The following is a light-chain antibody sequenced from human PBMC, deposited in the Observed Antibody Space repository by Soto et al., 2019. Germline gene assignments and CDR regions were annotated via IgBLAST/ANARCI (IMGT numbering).Light chain of an antibody. CDR3: QQYDIWPPT. Sequence: EIVLTQSPGTLSLSPGERATLSCRASQSVSSSYLAWYQQKPGQAPRLLIYGASTRAPGIPASFSGSGSGTEFTLAINSLQSEDFAVYYCQQYDIWPPTFGQGTRLEIK. CDR1: QSVSSSY. J-gene: IGKJ5*01. CDR2: GAS. V-gene: IGKV3-15*01.